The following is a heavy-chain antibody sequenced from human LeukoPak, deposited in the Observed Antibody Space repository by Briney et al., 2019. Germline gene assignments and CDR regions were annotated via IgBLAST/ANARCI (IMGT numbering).Heavy chain of an antibody. V-gene: IGHV3-48*04. J-gene: IGHJ6*02. CDR1: GFTFSSYS. Sequence: GSLRLSCAASGFTFSSYSMNWVRQAPGEGLEWVSYISSSSSTIYYADSVKGRFTISRDNAKNSLYLQMNSLRAEDTAVYYCARGRYDILTGVYYYGMDVWGQGTTVTVSS. D-gene: IGHD3-9*01. CDR2: ISSSSSTI. CDR3: ARGRYDILTGVYYYGMDV.